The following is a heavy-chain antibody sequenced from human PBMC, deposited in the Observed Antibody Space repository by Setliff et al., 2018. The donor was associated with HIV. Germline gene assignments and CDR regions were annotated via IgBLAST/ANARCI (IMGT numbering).Heavy chain of an antibody. J-gene: IGHJ4*02. CDR1: GYTFSSDG. V-gene: IGHV1-18*01. D-gene: IGHD2-15*01. Sequence: KVSCKASGYTFSSDGISWVRQAPGQGLEWMGWSNAYNGNTNYIEKLQGRVTMTTDTSTSTAYMELRSLRSDDTAVYYCARDISLGILYTTPDYWGQGTLVTVSS. CDR3: ARDISLGILYTTPDY. CDR2: SNAYNGNT.